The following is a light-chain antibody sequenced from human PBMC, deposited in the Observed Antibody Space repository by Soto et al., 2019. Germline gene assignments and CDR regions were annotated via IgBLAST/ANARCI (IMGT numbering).Light chain of an antibody. J-gene: IGKJ2*01. CDR1: QSISSW. CDR2: KAS. Sequence: DIQMTQSPSTLSASVGDRVTITCRASQSISSWLAWYQQKPGTAPKILIYKASNLESGVPSRFSGSGSGTEFTLTISSLQPDDYATYFCQQYSISSRTFGQGTKLEI. CDR3: QQYSISSRT. V-gene: IGKV1-5*03.